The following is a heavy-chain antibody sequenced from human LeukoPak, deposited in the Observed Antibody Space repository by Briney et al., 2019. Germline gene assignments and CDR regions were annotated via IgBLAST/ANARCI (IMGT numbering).Heavy chain of an antibody. V-gene: IGHV3-53*01. CDR1: GFTVSSHY. D-gene: IGHD5-24*01. J-gene: IGHJ4*02. Sequence: GGSLRLSCAASGFTVSSHYMSWVRQAPGKGLEWVSVLYSGGTTYYADSVKGRFTISRDNSKNTVYLQMNSLRAEDTAVYSCAKETDYNYIYYFDYWGQGTLVTVSS. CDR3: AKETDYNYIYYFDY. CDR2: LYSGGTT.